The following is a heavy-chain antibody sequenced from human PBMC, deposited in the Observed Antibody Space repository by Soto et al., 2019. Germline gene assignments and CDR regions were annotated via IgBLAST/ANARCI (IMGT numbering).Heavy chain of an antibody. D-gene: IGHD2-15*01. J-gene: IGHJ4*02. CDR1: GFTFSSYW. V-gene: IGHV3-74*01. Sequence: EVQLVESGGGLVQPGGSLRLSCAASGFTFSSYWMHWVRQAPGKGLVWVSRINSDGSSTSYADSVKCRFTISSDNAKNTLYLQMNSVGAEDTAVYYCVGTSLVVAAATREDYWGQGSLVTVSS. CDR2: INSDGSST. CDR3: VGTSLVVAAATREDY.